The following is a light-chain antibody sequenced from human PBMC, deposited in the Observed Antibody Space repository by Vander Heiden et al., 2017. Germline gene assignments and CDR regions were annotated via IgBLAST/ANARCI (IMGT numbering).Light chain of an antibody. V-gene: IGLV1-51*02. CDR2: ENN. CDR1: TSNIGDIY. J-gene: IGLJ3*02. Sequence: QSVLTQPPSVSATPGQKVTISCSISTSNIGDIYVSWHQHLPGTAPKLRIFENNKRSSGIPDRFSAYTSGTSATLAITGLQTGDEADYDCGIWDNRLNVGVFGGGTKLTVL. CDR3: GIWDNRLNVGV.